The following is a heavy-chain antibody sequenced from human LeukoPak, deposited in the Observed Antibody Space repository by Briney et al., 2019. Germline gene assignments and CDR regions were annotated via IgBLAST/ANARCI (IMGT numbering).Heavy chain of an antibody. CDR1: GGSFSGYY. V-gene: IGHV4-34*01. CDR3: ARVTSRLGVFDY. Sequence: SETLSLTCAVYGGSFSGYYWSWIRQPPGKGLEWIGEINHSGSTNYNPSLKSRVTISVDTSKNQFSLKLSSVTAADTAVYYCARVTSRLGVFDYWGQGTLVTVSS. J-gene: IGHJ4*02. D-gene: IGHD2-8*01. CDR2: INHSGST.